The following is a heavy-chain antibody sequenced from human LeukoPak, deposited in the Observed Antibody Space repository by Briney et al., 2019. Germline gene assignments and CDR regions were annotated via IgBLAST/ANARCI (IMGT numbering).Heavy chain of an antibody. CDR1: GYTFTGYY. V-gene: IGHV1-2*02. J-gene: IGHJ4*02. CDR2: INPNSGGT. Sequence: ASVKVSCKASGYTFTGYYMHWVRQAPGQGLEWMGWINPNSGGTNHAQKFQGRVTMTRDTSISTAYMELSRLRSDDTAVYYCALTPYYYDSSGYYFDYWGQGTLVTVSS. CDR3: ALTPYYYDSSGYYFDY. D-gene: IGHD3-22*01.